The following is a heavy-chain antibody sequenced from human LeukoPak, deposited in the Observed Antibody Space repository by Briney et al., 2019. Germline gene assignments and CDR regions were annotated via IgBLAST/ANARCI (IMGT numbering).Heavy chain of an antibody. D-gene: IGHD3-22*01. CDR1: GFTFSSYG. J-gene: IGHJ3*02. CDR3: AKDQVFYYYDSSGYAFDI. Sequence: GGTLRLSCAASGFTFSSYGMSWVRQAPGKGLEWVSAISGSGGSTYYADSVKGRFTISRDNSKNTLYLQMNSLRAEDTAVYYCAKDQVFYYYDSSGYAFDIWGQGTMVTVSS. V-gene: IGHV3-23*01. CDR2: ISGSGGST.